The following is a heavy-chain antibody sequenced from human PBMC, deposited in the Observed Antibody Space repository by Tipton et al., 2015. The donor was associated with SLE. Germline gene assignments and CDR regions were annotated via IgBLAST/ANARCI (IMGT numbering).Heavy chain of an antibody. D-gene: IGHD2-2*01. V-gene: IGHV4-61*01. Sequence: LRLSCTVSGGSISSSSYYWSWIRQPPGKGLEWIGYIYYSGSTNYNPSLKSRVTISVDASKNQFSLKLSSVTAADTAVYYCAGDKGTLVAGLYYYYGMDVWGQGTTVTVSS. J-gene: IGHJ6*02. CDR3: AGDKGTLVAGLYYYYGMDV. CDR1: GGSISSSSYY. CDR2: IYYSGST.